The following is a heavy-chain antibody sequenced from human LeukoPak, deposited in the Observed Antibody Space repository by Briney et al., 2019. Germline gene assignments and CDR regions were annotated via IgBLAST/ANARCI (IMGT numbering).Heavy chain of an antibody. V-gene: IGHV3-23*01. CDR3: AKEFSATPRAAAQTGDAFDV. J-gene: IGHJ3*01. Sequence: GGSLRLSCAASGFIFSSNAMSWVRQAPGKGLEWVSGISATGLTTYYADSVKGRFTISRDDSKNTLYLQMSSLRAEDTAVYYCAKEFSATPRAAAQTGDAFDVWGQGTMVTVSS. CDR2: ISATGLTT. D-gene: IGHD7-27*01. CDR1: GFIFSSNA.